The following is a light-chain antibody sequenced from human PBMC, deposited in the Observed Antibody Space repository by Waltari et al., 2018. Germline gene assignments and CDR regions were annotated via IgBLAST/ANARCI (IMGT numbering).Light chain of an antibody. CDR2: EDR. J-gene: IGLJ7*01. CDR1: HSNLGNNY. V-gene: IGLV1-51*02. CDR3: GTWDSSLSGAV. Sequence: QSVLKQPPSVSAAPGQRVTISCSGGHSNLGNNYVPWYLKFPGTAPKLLIYEDRERPSGVPGRFSGSKSGTSATFDITGLQAGDEADYYCGTWDSSLSGAVFGGGTHLTVL.